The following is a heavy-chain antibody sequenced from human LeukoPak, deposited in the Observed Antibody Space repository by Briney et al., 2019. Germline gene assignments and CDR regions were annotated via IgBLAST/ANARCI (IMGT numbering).Heavy chain of an antibody. J-gene: IGHJ3*02. D-gene: IGHD4-17*01. Sequence: PSETLSLTRTVSGGSISSYYWSWIRQPPGKGLEWIGYIYYSGSTNYNPSLKSRVTISVDTSKNQFSLKLSSVTAADTAVYYCARVGYYGGSFDIWGQGTMVTVSS. V-gene: IGHV4-59*01. CDR3: ARVGYYGGSFDI. CDR1: GGSISSYY. CDR2: IYYSGST.